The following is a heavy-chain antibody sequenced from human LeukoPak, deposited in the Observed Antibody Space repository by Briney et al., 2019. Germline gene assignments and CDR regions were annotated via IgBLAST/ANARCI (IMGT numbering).Heavy chain of an antibody. CDR1: GGSISSSSYY. Sequence: SETLSLTCTVSGGSISSSSYYWGWIRQPPGKGLEWIGSIYYSGSTYYNPSLKSRVTISVDTSKNQFSLKLSSVTAADTAIYYCASWLVIKNAFEIWGQGTMVTVSS. J-gene: IGHJ3*02. CDR2: IYYSGST. CDR3: ASWLVIKNAFEI. V-gene: IGHV4-39*07. D-gene: IGHD3-22*01.